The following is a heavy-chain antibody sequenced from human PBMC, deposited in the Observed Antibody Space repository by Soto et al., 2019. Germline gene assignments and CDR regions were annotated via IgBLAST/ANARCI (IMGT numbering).Heavy chain of an antibody. CDR2: ICPGYSNI. Sequence: GESLKISCKGSGYIFTDHCIVWVRQMAGKGLEWVGIICPGYSNIIYSPSVQGQVTISADKSINTVYLQWSSLKASDTAMYYCARLGFDYDFLSGYYNVHHYYGIDVWGQGTTVTVSS. V-gene: IGHV5-51*01. CDR1: GYIFTDHC. D-gene: IGHD3-3*01. CDR3: ARLGFDYDFLSGYYNVHHYYGIDV. J-gene: IGHJ6*02.